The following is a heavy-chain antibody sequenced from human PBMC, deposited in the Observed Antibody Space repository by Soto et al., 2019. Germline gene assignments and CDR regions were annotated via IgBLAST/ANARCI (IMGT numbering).Heavy chain of an antibody. CDR1: GGTFSSYT. CDR3: PPLGGGFIGPD. CDR2: IIPILGIA. V-gene: IGHV1-69*02. J-gene: IGHJ4*02. D-gene: IGHD3-16*01. Sequence: QVQLVQSGAEVKKPGSSVKVSCKASGGTFSSYTISWVRQAPGQGLEWMGRIIPILGIANYAQKFQGRVTITADKSTSTAYMELSSLRSEDTAAYYRPPLGGGFIGPDWGQGTLVTVAS.